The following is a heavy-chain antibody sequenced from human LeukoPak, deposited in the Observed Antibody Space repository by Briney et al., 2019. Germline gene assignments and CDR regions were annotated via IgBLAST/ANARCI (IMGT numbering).Heavy chain of an antibody. CDR3: IRALIGATDY. Sequence: RRSLRLSCAASGFTFSSYGMHWVRQAPGKGLVWVSRMNSDGSITNYADSVKGRFTISRDNAKNTLYLQMNSLRVEDTAVYYCIRALIGATDYWGQGTLVTVSS. D-gene: IGHD1-26*01. CDR2: MNSDGSIT. V-gene: IGHV3-74*01. CDR1: GFTFSSYG. J-gene: IGHJ4*02.